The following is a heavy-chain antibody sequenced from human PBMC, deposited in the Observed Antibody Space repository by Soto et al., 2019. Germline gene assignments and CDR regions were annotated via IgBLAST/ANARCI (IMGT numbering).Heavy chain of an antibody. Sequence: QVQLVQSGAEVRKPGSSVKVSCKASGGTFSRHAISWVRQAPGQGLEWMGGIIPIFGTANHAQKFQGRVTIIADESTSTVYMELSSLRSEDTAMYYCARNVVAATPDYYYGMDVWGQGTTVTVSS. CDR1: GGTFSRHA. CDR3: ARNVVAATPDYYYGMDV. CDR2: IIPIFGTA. J-gene: IGHJ6*02. D-gene: IGHD2-15*01. V-gene: IGHV1-69*01.